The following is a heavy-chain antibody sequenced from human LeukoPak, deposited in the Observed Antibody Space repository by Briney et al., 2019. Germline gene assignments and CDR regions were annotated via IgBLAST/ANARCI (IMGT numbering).Heavy chain of an antibody. D-gene: IGHD5-24*01. Sequence: ASVKVSCKASGYTFTDYNIHWVRQAPGQGLEWMGWINPNTGGTNYAQNFQGRVTMTRDTSITTSYMDLSSLLSDDTALYYCARGGHGHTQNDYWGQGTLVTVSS. CDR2: INPNTGGT. CDR1: GYTFTDYN. V-gene: IGHV1-2*02. J-gene: IGHJ4*02. CDR3: ARGGHGHTQNDY.